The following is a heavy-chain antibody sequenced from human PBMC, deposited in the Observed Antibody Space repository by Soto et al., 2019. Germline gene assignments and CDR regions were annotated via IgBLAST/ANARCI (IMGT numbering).Heavy chain of an antibody. D-gene: IGHD3-22*01. V-gene: IGHV4-30-4*01. J-gene: IGHJ4*02. CDR2: IYYSGST. CDR3: ARLSYYYDSRGYYHY. Sequence: SETLSLTCTVSGGSISSGDYYWSWIRQPPGKGLEWIGYIYYSGSTYYNPSLKSRVTISVDTSKNQFSLKLSSVTAADTAVYYCARLSYYYDSRGYYHYCGQGTLVTVSA. CDR1: GGSISSGDYY.